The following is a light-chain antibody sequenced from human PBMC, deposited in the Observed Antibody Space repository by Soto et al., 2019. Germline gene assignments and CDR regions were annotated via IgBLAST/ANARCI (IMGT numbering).Light chain of an antibody. CDR2: GAS. Sequence: EIVLTQSPGTLSFSPGERAALSSRASQTFSNSFLSWFQQKPGQAPRLLIYGASTRATGIPASFSGSGSGTEFTLTISSLQSEDIALYHCQQYYTWPRTFGQGTKVDIK. J-gene: IGKJ1*01. V-gene: IGKV3D-7*01. CDR1: QTFSNSF. CDR3: QQYYTWPRT.